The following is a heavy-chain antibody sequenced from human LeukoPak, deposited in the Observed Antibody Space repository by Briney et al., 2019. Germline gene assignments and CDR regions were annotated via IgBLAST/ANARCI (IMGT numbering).Heavy chain of an antibody. V-gene: IGHV3-30*02. CDR3: ALLAVAGLDY. CDR1: GFSFSSYD. J-gene: IGHJ4*02. CDR2: IRYDGGNK. Sequence: PGGSLRLSCAASGFSFSSYDMNWVRQPPGKGLEWVTFIRYDGGNKYYTDSVKGRFTISRDNSKNTLYLQMNSLRGEDTAVYYCALLAVAGLDYWGQGTLVTVSS. D-gene: IGHD6-19*01.